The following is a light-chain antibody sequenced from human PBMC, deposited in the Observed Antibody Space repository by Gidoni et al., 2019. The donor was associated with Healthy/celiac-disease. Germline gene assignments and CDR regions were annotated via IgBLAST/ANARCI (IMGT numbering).Light chain of an antibody. CDR1: KLGDKY. V-gene: IGLV3-1*01. CDR3: QAWDSSHVV. CDR2: QDS. Sequence: SYELTQPPPVSVSPGQTASNTCPGDKLGDKYACWYQQKPGQSPVLVIYQDSKRPSGIPERFSGSNSGNTATLTISGTQAMDEADYYCQAWDSSHVVFGGGTKLTVL. J-gene: IGLJ2*01.